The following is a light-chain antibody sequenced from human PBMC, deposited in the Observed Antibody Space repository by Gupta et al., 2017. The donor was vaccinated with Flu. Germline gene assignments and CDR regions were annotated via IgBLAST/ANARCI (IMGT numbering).Light chain of an antibody. J-gene: IGKJ2*01. CDR2: DAS. CDR3: QQRSGLPMYT. CDR1: QSVSNQ. Sequence: EIVLTQSPVTLSLSQGDSAILSCRASQSVSNQLAWYQQRPGQPPRLLMFDASRRAAGIPARFSGSGSGTDFTLTITTLEPEDFAVYYCQQRSGLPMYTFGQGTKLEIK. V-gene: IGKV3-11*01.